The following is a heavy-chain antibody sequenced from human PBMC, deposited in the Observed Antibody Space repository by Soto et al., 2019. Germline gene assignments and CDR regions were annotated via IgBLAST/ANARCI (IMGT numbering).Heavy chain of an antibody. CDR2: IYRGGGT. CDR3: ARRDDSETFDI. V-gene: IGHV3-53*01. D-gene: IGHD5-18*01. J-gene: IGHJ3*02. Sequence: EVQLVESGGGLIQPGGSLRRICAASGLSVTANYMTWVRQAPGKGLEWLSIIYRGGGTYYADSLKGRAIISRDGSRNMVFLQMNSLTAEDAGVYYCARRDDSETFDIWGRGTAVNVSS. CDR1: GLSVTANY.